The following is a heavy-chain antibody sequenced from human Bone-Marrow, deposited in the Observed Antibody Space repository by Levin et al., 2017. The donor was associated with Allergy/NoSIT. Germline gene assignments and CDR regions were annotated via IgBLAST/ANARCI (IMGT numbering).Heavy chain of an antibody. Sequence: ASVKVSCKASGGTFSNYFLSWVRQAPGQGLEWIGGIIPIYATTKYAQKFQGRVTITADKSATTAYMELSSLRSEDTGVYYCARTLEMAPTFQSDYYYGMDVWGQGTTVTVSS. J-gene: IGHJ6*02. CDR1: GGTFSNYF. V-gene: IGHV1-69*06. D-gene: IGHD5-24*01. CDR2: IIPIYATT. CDR3: ARTLEMAPTFQSDYYYGMDV.